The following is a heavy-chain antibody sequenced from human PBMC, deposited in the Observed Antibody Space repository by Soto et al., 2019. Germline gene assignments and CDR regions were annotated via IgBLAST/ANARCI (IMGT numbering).Heavy chain of an antibody. CDR2: IIPIFGTP. Sequence: SVKVSCKAFGGSFSDYAISWVRQAPGQGLEWMGGIIPIFGTPNYAQKFQDRVTFTAHESTNTAYMELSRLTSEDTAVYYCARDRAPRGWSYLDLWGQGTQSTVS. V-gene: IGHV1-69*13. D-gene: IGHD2-15*01. CDR3: ARDRAPRGWSYLDL. CDR1: GGSFSDYA. J-gene: IGHJ4*02.